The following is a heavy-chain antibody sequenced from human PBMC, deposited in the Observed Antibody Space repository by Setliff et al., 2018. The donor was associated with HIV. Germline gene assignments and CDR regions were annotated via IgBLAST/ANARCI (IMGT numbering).Heavy chain of an antibody. V-gene: IGHV1-3*01. CDR3: ARARRDSYDRGRRNHYYIDV. CDR2: INAGNGNT. J-gene: IGHJ6*03. Sequence: ASVKVSCKASGYTFTDYFMNWMRQAPGQRLEWMGWINAGNGNTKYSQKLQGRVTMTRDTSISTAYMELNNLKFEDTAVYYCARARRDSYDRGRRNHYYIDVWGKGTTVTVSS. D-gene: IGHD3-22*01. CDR1: GYTFTDYF.